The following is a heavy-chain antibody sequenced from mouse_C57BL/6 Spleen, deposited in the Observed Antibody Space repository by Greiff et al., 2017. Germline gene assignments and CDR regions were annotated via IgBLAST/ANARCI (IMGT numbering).Heavy chain of an antibody. CDR2: IYPRDGST. J-gene: IGHJ3*01. D-gene: IGHD1-1*01. Sequence: QVQLQQSDAELVKPGASVKISCKVSGYTFTDHTIHWMKQRPEQGLEWIGYIYPRDGSTTYKEKFKGKATLTADKSSSTAYMQLNSLTSEDSAVYFCARGGYYGSQAWFAYWGQGTLVTVSA. V-gene: IGHV1-78*01. CDR3: ARGGYYGSQAWFAY. CDR1: GYTFTDHT.